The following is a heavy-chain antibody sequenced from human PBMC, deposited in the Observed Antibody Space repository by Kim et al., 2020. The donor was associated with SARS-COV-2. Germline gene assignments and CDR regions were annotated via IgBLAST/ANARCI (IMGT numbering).Heavy chain of an antibody. CDR3: ARDRTHPYYGSGE. J-gene: IGHJ4*02. CDR2: ISSSSSYI. V-gene: IGHV3-21*01. Sequence: GGSLRLSCAASGFTFSSYSMNWVRQAPGKGLEWVSSISSSSSYIYYADSVKGRFTISRDNAKNSLYLQMNSLRAEDTAVYYCARDRTHPYYGSGEWGQGTLVTVSS. D-gene: IGHD3-10*01. CDR1: GFTFSSYS.